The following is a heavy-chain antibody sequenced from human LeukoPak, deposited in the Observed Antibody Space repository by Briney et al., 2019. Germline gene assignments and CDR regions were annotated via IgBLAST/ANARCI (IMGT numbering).Heavy chain of an antibody. CDR2: IYHSGST. CDR3: ATGHLGWLDY. J-gene: IGHJ4*02. V-gene: IGHV4-30-2*01. Sequence: SETLSLTCTVSGGSISSGGYYWSWIRQPPGKGLEWIGYIYHSGSTYYNPSLKSRVTISVDRSKNQFSLKLSSVTAADTAVYYCATGHLGWLDYWGQGTLVTVSS. CDR1: GGSISSGGYY. D-gene: IGHD2-15*01.